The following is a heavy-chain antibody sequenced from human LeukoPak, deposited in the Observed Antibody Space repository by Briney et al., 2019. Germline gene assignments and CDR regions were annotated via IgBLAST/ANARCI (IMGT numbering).Heavy chain of an antibody. J-gene: IGHJ6*02. CDR3: ARDNDISRGFYYAMDV. D-gene: IGHD3-9*01. CDR2: IYYGGNT. Sequence: HPSETLSLTCTVSGDSISTYYWSWVRQPPGKGLEWIGYIYYGGNTNYNPSLKGRVTISVDTSKNQFSLKLSSVTAVDTAVYYCARDNDISRGFYYAMDVWGQGTTVIVSS. CDR1: GDSISTYY. V-gene: IGHV4-59*01.